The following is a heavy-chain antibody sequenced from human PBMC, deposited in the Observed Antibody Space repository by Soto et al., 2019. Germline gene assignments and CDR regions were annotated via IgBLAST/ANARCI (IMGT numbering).Heavy chain of an antibody. D-gene: IGHD3-16*01. CDR1: GTIFSRYT. J-gene: IGHJ6*02. Sequence: QVQLVQSGAEVKKPGSSVRVSCKASGTIFSRYTISWVRQAPGQGLEWMGRIIPILGETNSAKKFQDRVTRTADKSTNTAYMELNSLRLEDTAVYYCARGLGGRMDDWGQGTTVTVSS. CDR2: IIPILGET. CDR3: ARGLGGRMDD. V-gene: IGHV1-69*08.